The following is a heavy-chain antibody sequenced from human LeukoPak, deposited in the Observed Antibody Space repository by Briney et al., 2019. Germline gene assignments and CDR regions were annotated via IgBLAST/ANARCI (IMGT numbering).Heavy chain of an antibody. J-gene: IGHJ6*03. CDR1: GYTFTGYY. Sequence: GASVKVSCKASGYTFTGYYLHWVRQAPGQGLEWMGWINPNSGGTNYAQKFQGRVTMTRDTSISTAYMELSRLRSDDTAVYYCARDRPILSGSYLVGMDVWGKGTTVTVSS. CDR3: ARDRPILSGSYLVGMDV. CDR2: INPNSGGT. V-gene: IGHV1-2*02. D-gene: IGHD1-26*01.